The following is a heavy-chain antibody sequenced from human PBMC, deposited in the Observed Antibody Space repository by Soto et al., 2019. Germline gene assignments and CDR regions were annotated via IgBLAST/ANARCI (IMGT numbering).Heavy chain of an antibody. CDR2: LYYSGST. V-gene: IGHV4-59*01. CDR1: GGSIRNYY. Sequence: QVQLQESGPGVVKPSETLSLTCTVSGGSIRNYYWSWIRQSPGKGLEWIGYLYYSGSTNYNPSLKSRVSMSFDTSEYLFSLNLGTVTAADTAFYFCARRGPNYSYGDMDVWGIGTTVTVSS. CDR3: ARRGPNYSYGDMDV. J-gene: IGHJ6*03.